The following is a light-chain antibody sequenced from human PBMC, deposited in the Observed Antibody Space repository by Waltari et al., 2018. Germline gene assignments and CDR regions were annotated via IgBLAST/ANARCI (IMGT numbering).Light chain of an antibody. V-gene: IGKV1-39*01. CDR2: SVS. J-gene: IGKJ2*01. CDR1: QKIYTY. Sequence: DIPITQSPSSLSASVGDRVTITCRASQKIYTYLNWYPQKAGKAPNLLISSVSPLPSGVPSRSSGSGSGTAFTLTISSLQPDDFATYFCQQSYNTPPMYTFGQGTKLELK. CDR3: QQSYNTPPMYT.